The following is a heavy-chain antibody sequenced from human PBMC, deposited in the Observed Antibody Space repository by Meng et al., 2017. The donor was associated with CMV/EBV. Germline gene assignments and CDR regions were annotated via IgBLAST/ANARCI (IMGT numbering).Heavy chain of an antibody. CDR3: VRSIAARPYRYNWFDP. Sequence: QLPLQESGPGLVKPSETLSLTCTVSGGSISSSSYYWGWIRQPPGKGLEWIGSIYYSGSTYYNPSLKSRVTISVDTSKNQFSLKLSSVTAADTAVYYCVRSIAARPYRYNWFDPWGQGTLVTVSS. CDR1: GGSISSSSYY. CDR2: IYYSGST. D-gene: IGHD6-6*01. V-gene: IGHV4-39*07. J-gene: IGHJ5*02.